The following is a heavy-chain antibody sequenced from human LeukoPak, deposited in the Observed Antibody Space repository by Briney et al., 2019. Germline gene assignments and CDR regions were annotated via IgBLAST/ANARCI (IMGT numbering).Heavy chain of an antibody. CDR2: ISGSGGST. J-gene: IGHJ4*02. D-gene: IGHD5/OR15-5a*01. CDR1: GFTFSSYA. V-gene: IGHV3-23*01. Sequence: AGGSLRLSCAASGFTFSSYAMSWVRQAPGKGLEWVSAISGSGGSTYYADSVKGRFTISRDDSKNTLYLQMNSLRAEDTAVYYCAKDLVVYGDYWGQGTLVTVSS. CDR3: AKDLVVYGDY.